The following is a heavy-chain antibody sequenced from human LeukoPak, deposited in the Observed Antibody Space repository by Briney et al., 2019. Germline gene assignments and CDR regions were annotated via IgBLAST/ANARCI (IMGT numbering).Heavy chain of an antibody. CDR3: ARHPLSSGWYGEFYFDY. CDR2: IKQDGSEK. Sequence: GGSLRLSCAASGFTFGSYWMSWVRQAPGKGLEWVANIKQDGSEKYYVDSVKGRFTISRDNAKNSLYLQMNSLRAEDTAVYYCARHPLSSGWYGEFYFDYWGQGTLVTVSS. D-gene: IGHD6-19*01. V-gene: IGHV3-7*01. J-gene: IGHJ4*02. CDR1: GFTFGSYW.